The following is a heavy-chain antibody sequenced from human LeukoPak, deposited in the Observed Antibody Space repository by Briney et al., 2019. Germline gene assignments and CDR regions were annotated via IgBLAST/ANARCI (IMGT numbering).Heavy chain of an antibody. Sequence: GGSLRLSCAASGFTFSSYSMNWVRQAPGKGLEWVSSISSSSYIYYADSVKGRFTISRDNAKNSLYLQMNSLRAEDTAVYYCAREKGVAVAVPYYYGMDVWGQGTRSPSP. D-gene: IGHD6-19*01. V-gene: IGHV3-21*01. J-gene: IGHJ6*02. CDR1: GFTFSSYS. CDR2: ISSSSYI. CDR3: AREKGVAVAVPYYYGMDV.